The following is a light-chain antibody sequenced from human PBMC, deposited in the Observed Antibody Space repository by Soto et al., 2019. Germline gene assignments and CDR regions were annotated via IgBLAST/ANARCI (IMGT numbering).Light chain of an antibody. Sequence: EIVLTQSPATLSLSPGERATLSCRASQNIRSNYVAWYQQKPGQAPRLLIYGASSRATGIPDRFSGSGSGTDFTLTISRLEPEDFAVYYCQQYGSSPWTFGQGTKVDIK. V-gene: IGKV3-20*01. CDR3: QQYGSSPWT. CDR1: QNIRSNY. J-gene: IGKJ1*01. CDR2: GAS.